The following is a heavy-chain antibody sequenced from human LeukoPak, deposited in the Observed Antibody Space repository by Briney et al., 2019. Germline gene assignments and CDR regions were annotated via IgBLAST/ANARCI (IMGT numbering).Heavy chain of an antibody. CDR3: ARVRLSYYDSSGYYYGGYFDY. CDR1: GGTFSSYA. V-gene: IGHV1-69*01. J-gene: IGHJ4*02. CDR2: IIPIFGTA. D-gene: IGHD3-22*01. Sequence: ASVKVSCKASGGTFSSYAISWVRQAPGQGLEWMGGIIPIFGTANYAQKFQGRVTITADESTSTAYMELRSLRSDDTAVYYCARVRLSYYDSSGYYYGGYFDYWGQGTLVTVSS.